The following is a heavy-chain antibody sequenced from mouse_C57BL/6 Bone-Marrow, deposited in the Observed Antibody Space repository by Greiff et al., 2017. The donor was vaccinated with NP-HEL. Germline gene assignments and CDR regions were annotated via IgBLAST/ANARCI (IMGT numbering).Heavy chain of an antibody. CDR2: ISDGGSYT. Sequence: EVKLVESGGGLVKPGGSLKLSCAASGFTFSIYAMSWVRQTPEKRLEWVATISDGGSYTYYPDNVKGRFTISRDNAKNNLYLQMSHLKSEDTAMYYCARVGDYDDYAMDYWGQGTSVTVSS. J-gene: IGHJ4*01. CDR1: GFTFSIYA. CDR3: ARVGDYDDYAMDY. V-gene: IGHV5-4*03. D-gene: IGHD2-4*01.